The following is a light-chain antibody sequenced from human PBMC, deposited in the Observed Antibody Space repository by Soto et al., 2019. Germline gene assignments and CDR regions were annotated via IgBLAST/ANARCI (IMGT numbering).Light chain of an antibody. CDR1: SSNIGNNY. CDR2: DNN. CDR3: GTWDSSLSAVV. Sequence: QSVLTQPPSVSAAPGQKVTISCSGSSSNIGNNYVSWYQQLPGTAHKLLIYDNNKRPSGIPDRFSGSKSGTSATLGITGLQTGDEADYYCGTWDSSLSAVVFGTGTKV. J-gene: IGLJ1*01. V-gene: IGLV1-51*01.